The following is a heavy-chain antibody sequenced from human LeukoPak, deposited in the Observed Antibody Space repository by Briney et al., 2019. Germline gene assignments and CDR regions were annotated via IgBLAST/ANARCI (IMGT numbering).Heavy chain of an antibody. Sequence: GESLKISCKGSGYSFTGYWISWVRQMPGKGLEWMGRIDPSDSYTNYSPSFQGHVTISADKSISTAYLQWSSLKASDTAMYYCATRYSGSYFPEYFQHWGQGTLVTVSS. CDR2: IDPSDSYT. CDR3: ATRYSGSYFPEYFQH. J-gene: IGHJ1*01. V-gene: IGHV5-10-1*01. D-gene: IGHD1-26*01. CDR1: GYSFTGYW.